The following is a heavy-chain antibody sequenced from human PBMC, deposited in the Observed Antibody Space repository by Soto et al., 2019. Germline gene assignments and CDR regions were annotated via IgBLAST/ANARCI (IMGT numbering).Heavy chain of an antibody. D-gene: IGHD1-26*01. CDR1: GFTFSSYS. CDR2: ISGSSSTI. Sequence: EVQLVESGGGLVQPGGSLRLSCAASGFTFSSYSMNWVRQAPGKGLEWLSYISGSSSTIYYADSVKGRFTISRGNAKNSLYLQMNSLRDEDTAVYYCARAHSVSRRPDYWGQGTLVTVSS. CDR3: ARAHSVSRRPDY. J-gene: IGHJ4*02. V-gene: IGHV3-48*02.